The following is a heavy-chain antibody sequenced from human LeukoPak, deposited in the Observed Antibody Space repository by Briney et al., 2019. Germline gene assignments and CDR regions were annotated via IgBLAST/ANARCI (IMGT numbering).Heavy chain of an antibody. Sequence: GRSLRLSCAASGFTFSSYGMHWVRQAPGKGLEWVAVISYDGSNEYYADSVKGRFTISRDNSKNTLYLQMNSLRAEDTAVYYCAKEGPRWVAATHRYYGMDVWGQGTTVTVSS. V-gene: IGHV3-30*18. CDR3: AKEGPRWVAATHRYYGMDV. CDR2: ISYDGSNE. J-gene: IGHJ6*02. D-gene: IGHD2-15*01. CDR1: GFTFSSYG.